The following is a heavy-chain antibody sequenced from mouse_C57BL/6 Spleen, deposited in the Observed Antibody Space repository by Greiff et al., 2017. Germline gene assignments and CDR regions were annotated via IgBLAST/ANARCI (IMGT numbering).Heavy chain of an antibody. J-gene: IGHJ2*01. CDR2: INPNNGGT. Sequence: VQLQQSGPELVKPGASVKISCKASGYTFTDYYMNWVKQSHGKSLEWIGDINPNNGGTSYNQKFKGKATLTVDKSSSTAYMERRSLTSEDSAVYYCASGSIGDFDYWGQGTTLPVSS. CDR1: GYTFTDYY. V-gene: IGHV1-26*01. CDR3: ASGSIGDFDY.